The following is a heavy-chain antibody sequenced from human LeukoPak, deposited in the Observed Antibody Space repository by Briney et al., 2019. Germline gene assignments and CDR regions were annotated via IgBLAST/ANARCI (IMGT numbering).Heavy chain of an antibody. D-gene: IGHD1-26*01. J-gene: IGHJ4*02. CDR1: GFTFYNSC. CDR2: ISGSGGTT. V-gene: IGHV3-23*01. Sequence: PGGSLRLSCAASGFTFYNSCMGWVRQAPGKGLEWVSAISGSGGTTYYADSVKGRLTISRDDSKNTLYLQMNSLRAEDTAVYYCAIEQWELKYWGQGTLVTVSS. CDR3: AIEQWELKY.